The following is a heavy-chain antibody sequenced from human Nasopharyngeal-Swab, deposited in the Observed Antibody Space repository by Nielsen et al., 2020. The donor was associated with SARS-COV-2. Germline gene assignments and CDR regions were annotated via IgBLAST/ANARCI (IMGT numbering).Heavy chain of an antibody. D-gene: IGHD4-23*01. CDR3: TRDIGGKYGY. V-gene: IGHV3-74*01. CDR1: GVNFRTYH. Sequence: GESLKISCTASGVNFRTYHMHWVRQAPGKGLVWVSNISPDGGRSDYADSVKGRFTISRDNAKHMVYLQMTSLRGEDTAVYYCTRDIGGKYGYWGQGNLVTVSS. CDR2: ISPDGGRS. J-gene: IGHJ4*02.